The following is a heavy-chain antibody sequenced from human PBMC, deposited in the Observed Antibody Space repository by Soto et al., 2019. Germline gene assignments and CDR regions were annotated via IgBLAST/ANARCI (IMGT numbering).Heavy chain of an antibody. D-gene: IGHD5-18*01. CDR1: GFTFSTYG. CDR2: ISYDGSNK. CDR3: AKAWIQLWCFDY. Sequence: GGSLRLSCAASGFTFSTYGMHWVRQAPGKGLEWVAVISYDGSNKYYADSVKGRFTISRDNSKNTLYLQMNSLRAEDTAVYYCAKAWIQLWCFDYWGQGTLVTVSS. J-gene: IGHJ4*02. V-gene: IGHV3-30*18.